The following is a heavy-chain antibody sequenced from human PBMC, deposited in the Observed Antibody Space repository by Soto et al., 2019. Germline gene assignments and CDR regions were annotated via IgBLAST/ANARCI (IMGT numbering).Heavy chain of an antibody. CDR3: ARGSPTTTPFDY. CDR2: INPNNGGT. V-gene: IGHV1-2*04. D-gene: IGHD1-1*01. CDR1: GYTFTDYY. J-gene: IGHJ4*02. Sequence: QVQLVQSGADLKKPGASVKVSCKASGYTFTDYYMHWVRQAPGQGREWMGWINPNNGGTSYAQKFEGWVTMTRDTSISTAYMEVRRLTSDDTAVYYCARGSPTTTPFDYWGQGTLVTVSS.